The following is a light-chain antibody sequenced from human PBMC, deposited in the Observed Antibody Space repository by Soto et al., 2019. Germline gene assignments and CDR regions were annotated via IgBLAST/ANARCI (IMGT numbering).Light chain of an antibody. V-gene: IGKV1-39*01. CDR1: ANISSY. J-gene: IGKJ1*01. CDR2: AAS. CDR3: QQTYDTPWT. Sequence: IHITQSPSSLSASLEDRVTITCLASANISSYLDWYQQRPGTAPKLLIYAASSLHFGVPSRFSGSGSGTDFTLTITGLQPEDVATYSCQQTYDTPWTFGQGTKVDIK.